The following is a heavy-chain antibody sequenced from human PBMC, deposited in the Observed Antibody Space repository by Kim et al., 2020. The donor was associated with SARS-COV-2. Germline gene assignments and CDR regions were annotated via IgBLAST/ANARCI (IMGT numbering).Heavy chain of an antibody. CDR2: IWYDGSNK. CDR3: ARGRYSSGWEFDY. D-gene: IGHD6-19*01. V-gene: IGHV3-33*01. J-gene: IGHJ4*02. CDR1: GFTFSSYG. Sequence: GGSLRLSCAASGFTFSSYGMHWVRQAPGKGLEWVAVIWYDGSNKYYADSVKGRFTISRDNSKNTLYLQMNSLRAEDTAVYYCARGRYSSGWEFDYWGQGTLVTVSS.